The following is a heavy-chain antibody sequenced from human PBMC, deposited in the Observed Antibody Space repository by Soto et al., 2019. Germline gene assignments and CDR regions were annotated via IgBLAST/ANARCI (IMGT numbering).Heavy chain of an antibody. Sequence: ASVKVSCKASGYTFTSYGISWVRQAPGQGLEWMGWISAYNGNTNYAQKLQGRVTMTTDTSTSTAYMELRSLRSDDTAVYYCARDPAENAGYFDGLPPPYCSYMDVWGKETRSTVPS. D-gene: IGHD3-9*01. J-gene: IGHJ6*03. CDR2: ISAYNGNT. V-gene: IGHV1-18*01. CDR1: GYTFTSYG. CDR3: ARDPAENAGYFDGLPPPYCSYMDV.